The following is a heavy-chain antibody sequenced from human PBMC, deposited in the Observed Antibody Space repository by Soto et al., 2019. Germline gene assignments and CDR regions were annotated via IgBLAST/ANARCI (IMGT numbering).Heavy chain of an antibody. J-gene: IGHJ6*02. D-gene: IGHD6-19*01. CDR1: GGSLSSYY. Sequence: TSETLSLTCTVSGGSLSSYYLSWIRQHPGKGLEWIGYIYYSGSTYYNPSLKSRVTISVDTSKSQFSLKLSSVTAADTAVYYCARDFTDSSGPTLGMGVWGQGTTVTVSS. CDR2: IYYSGST. CDR3: ARDFTDSSGPTLGMGV. V-gene: IGHV4-59*06.